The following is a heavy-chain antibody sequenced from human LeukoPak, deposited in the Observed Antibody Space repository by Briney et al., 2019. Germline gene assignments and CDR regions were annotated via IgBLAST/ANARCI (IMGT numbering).Heavy chain of an antibody. Sequence: AGGSLRLPCTASGFTSGFTFGDYAMSWVRQAPGKGLEWLGFIRTKAYGGTTEYAASVKGRFTISRDGSKSIAYLQMNSLKTEDTAVYYCTRTYYDSSGYLFDYWGQGTLVTVSS. J-gene: IGHJ4*02. CDR3: TRTYYDSSGYLFDY. D-gene: IGHD3-22*01. CDR1: GFTSGFTFGDYA. V-gene: IGHV3-49*04. CDR2: IRTKAYGGTT.